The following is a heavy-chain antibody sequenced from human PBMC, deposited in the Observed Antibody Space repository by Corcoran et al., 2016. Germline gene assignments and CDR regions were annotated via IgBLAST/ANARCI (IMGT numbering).Heavy chain of an antibody. CDR2: IYYSGST. CDR3: ARHAGGWERPQGWFDY. D-gene: IGHD1-26*01. V-gene: IGHV4-39*01. J-gene: IGHJ4*02. CDR1: GGSISSSSYY. Sequence: QLQLQESGPGLVKPSETLSLTCTVSGGSISSSSYYWGWIRQPPGKGLEWIGSIYYSGSTYYNPSLKSRVTISVDTSKNQFSLKLSSVAAADTAVYYCARHAGGWERPQGWFDYWGQGTLVTVSS.